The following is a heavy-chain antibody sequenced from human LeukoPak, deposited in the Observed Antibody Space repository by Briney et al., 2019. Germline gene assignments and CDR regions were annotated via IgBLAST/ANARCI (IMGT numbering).Heavy chain of an antibody. CDR2: IYTSGST. CDR3: ARVTRLRWELHRSYWYFDL. V-gene: IGHV4-4*07. D-gene: IGHD1-26*01. Sequence: SETLSLTCTASGGSISSYYRSWIRQPAGKGLEWIGRIYTSGSTNYNPSLKSRVTMSVDTSKNQFSLKLSSVTAADTAVYYCARVTRLRWELHRSYWYFDLWGRGTLVTVSS. CDR1: GGSISSYY. J-gene: IGHJ2*01.